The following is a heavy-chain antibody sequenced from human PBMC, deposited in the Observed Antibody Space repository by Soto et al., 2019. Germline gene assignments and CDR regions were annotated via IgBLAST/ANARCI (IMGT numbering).Heavy chain of an antibody. V-gene: IGHV3-53*01. Sequence: EVQLVESGGGLIQPGGSLRLSCAASGFTVSSKYMTWVRQAPGKGLEWVSVIYGGGTTYYADSVKGRFTISRDNSKNTLYLQMNSLRAAHPAVYYCVQTTGWPGFDFWGQGTLVTVSS. J-gene: IGHJ4*02. CDR2: IYGGGTT. D-gene: IGHD6-19*01. CDR1: GFTVSSKY. CDR3: VQTTGWPGFDF.